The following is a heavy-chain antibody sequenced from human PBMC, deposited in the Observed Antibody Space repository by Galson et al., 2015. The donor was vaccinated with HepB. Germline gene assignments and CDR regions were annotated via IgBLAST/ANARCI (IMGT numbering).Heavy chain of an antibody. CDR3: ARDGRWLYGSGSQYYFDY. D-gene: IGHD3-10*01. V-gene: IGHV3-20*04. Sequence: SLRLSCAASGLTFADYGMSWVRQAPGKGLEWVSGINWTGGSTGYADSVKGRFTISRDNAKNSLYLQMNSLRAEDTALYYCARDGRWLYGSGSQYYFDYWGQGTLVTASS. CDR1: GLTFADYG. J-gene: IGHJ4*02. CDR2: INWTGGST.